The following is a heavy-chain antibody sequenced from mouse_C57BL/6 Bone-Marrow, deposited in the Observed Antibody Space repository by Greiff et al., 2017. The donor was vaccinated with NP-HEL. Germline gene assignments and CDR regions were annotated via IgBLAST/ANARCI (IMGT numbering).Heavy chain of an antibody. CDR2: IDPNSGGT. Sequence: VQLQQPGAELVKPGASVKLSCKASGYTFTSYWMHWVKQRPGRGLEWIGRIDPNSGGTKYNEKFKSKATLTVDKPSSTAYMQLSSLTSEDSAVYYCARWVVTTLLDWYFDVWGTGTTVTVSS. CDR3: ARWVVTTLLDWYFDV. V-gene: IGHV1-72*01. CDR1: GYTFTSYW. J-gene: IGHJ1*03. D-gene: IGHD2-3*01.